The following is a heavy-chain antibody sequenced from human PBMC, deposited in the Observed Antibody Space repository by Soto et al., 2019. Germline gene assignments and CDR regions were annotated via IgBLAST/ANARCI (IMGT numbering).Heavy chain of an antibody. J-gene: IGHJ5*02. V-gene: IGHV5-51*01. Sequence: PGESLKISCKGSGYSLTSYWIGWVRQMPGKGLEWMGIIYPGDSDTRYSPSFQGQVTISADKSISTAYLQWSSLKASDTAMYYCARHEGSGDYVGWFAPWGQGTLVTVSS. CDR2: IYPGDSDT. CDR1: GYSLTSYW. CDR3: ARHEGSGDYVGWFAP. D-gene: IGHD4-17*01.